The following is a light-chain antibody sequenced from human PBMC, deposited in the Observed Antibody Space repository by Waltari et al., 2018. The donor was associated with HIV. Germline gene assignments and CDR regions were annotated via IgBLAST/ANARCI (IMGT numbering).Light chain of an antibody. CDR2: YDS. CDR3: QVWTSSRDHPYV. Sequence: SYVLTQPPSVSVAPGKTASITCGGEDIGSKGVHWYQQKPGQAPVLVISYDSDRPSGIPERFSGSNSVNTATLTISRVEAGDEADYYCQVWTSSRDHPYVFGAGTKVTVL. V-gene: IGLV3-21*04. CDR1: DIGSKG. J-gene: IGLJ1*01.